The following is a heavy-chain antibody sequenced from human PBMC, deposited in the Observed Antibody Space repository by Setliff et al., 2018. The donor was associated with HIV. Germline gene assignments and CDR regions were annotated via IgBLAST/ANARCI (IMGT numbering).Heavy chain of an antibody. V-gene: IGHV4-59*01. CDR1: GDSFSNYY. CDR2: VSYTGSA. D-gene: IGHD2-15*01. J-gene: IGHJ6*03. Sequence: PSETLSLTCTVSGDSFSNYYWSWIRQPPGKGLEWIGYVSYTGSATYNPSLKSRVSISVDRSTIRFSLMLHSVTAADTAVYYCARGPSGGGFYYMDVWGKGTTVTVSS. CDR3: ARGPSGGGFYYMDV.